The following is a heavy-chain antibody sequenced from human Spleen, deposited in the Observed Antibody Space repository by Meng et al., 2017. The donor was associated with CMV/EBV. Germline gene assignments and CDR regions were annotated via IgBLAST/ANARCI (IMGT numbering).Heavy chain of an antibody. CDR1: GFTFSSYE. CDR3: AKYSAVGERLYYFDY. V-gene: IGHV3-23*01. CDR2: IGATAGGT. J-gene: IGHJ4*02. Sequence: GGSLRLSCAASGFTFSSYEMNWVRQAPGKGLEWVSSIGATAGGTYYADSVKGRFTISRDNAKNTLYLQMNSLRAEDTAVYYCAKYSAVGERLYYFDYWGQGTLVTVSS. D-gene: IGHD2-21*01.